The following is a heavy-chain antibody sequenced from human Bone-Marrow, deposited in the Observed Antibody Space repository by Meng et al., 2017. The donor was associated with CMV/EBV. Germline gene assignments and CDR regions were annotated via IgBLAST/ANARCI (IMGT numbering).Heavy chain of an antibody. V-gene: IGHV4-30-4*08. CDR3: ARVSGLELGEVWFDP. D-gene: IGHD1-7*01. J-gene: IGHJ5*02. CDR1: GGSISSGDYY. CDR2: IYYSGST. Sequence: QVQRQESGPGLVKPPQTLSLTCTVSGGSISSGDYYWSWIRQPPGKGLEWIGYIYYSGSTYYNPSLKSRVTISVDTSKNQFSLKLSSVTAADTAVYYCARVSGLELGEVWFDPWGQGTLVTVSS.